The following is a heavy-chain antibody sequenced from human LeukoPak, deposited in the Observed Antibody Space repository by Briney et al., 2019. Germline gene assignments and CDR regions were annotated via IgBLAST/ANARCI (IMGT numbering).Heavy chain of an antibody. CDR2: IYTSGST. D-gene: IGHD5-24*01. CDR1: GCSFSSYY. V-gene: IGHV4-4*07. Sequence: SETLSLTCTVSGCSFSSYYLSWVRQPAGKGLEWMGRIYTSGSTSYNPSLKSRVTMSVDTSKNQFSLKLSTVSDADTALYYCARAYSYDANWFDPWRQASLVTVSS. CDR3: ARAYSYDANWFDP. J-gene: IGHJ5*02.